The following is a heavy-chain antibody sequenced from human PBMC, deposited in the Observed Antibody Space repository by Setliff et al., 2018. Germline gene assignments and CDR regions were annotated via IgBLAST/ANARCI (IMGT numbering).Heavy chain of an antibody. D-gene: IGHD2-15*01. V-gene: IGHV4-39*01. CDR2: ISYSGTP. CDR3: VRPGGTTVVARHFDY. CDR1: DDSFTSSRYY. J-gene: IGHJ4*01. Sequence: SETLSLTCTVSDDSFTSSRYYWGWIRQAPGSGLEWIGSISYSGTPYYNASVESRVTISIDMSRNQFSLELRSVTVADTATYYCVRPGGTTVVARHFDYWGSGILVTVSS.